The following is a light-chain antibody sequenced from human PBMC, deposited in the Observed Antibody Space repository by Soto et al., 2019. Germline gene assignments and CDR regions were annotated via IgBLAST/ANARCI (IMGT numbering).Light chain of an antibody. CDR2: GAS. CDR3: QQYGRSPWT. J-gene: IGKJ1*01. Sequence: EIVLTQSPGTLSLSPVERATLSCRASQSVSSSDLAWYQQKPGQAPRLLIYGASSRATGIPDRSSGSGSGTAFTLTISRLEPEDFGVYYCQQYGRSPWTFGQGTKVEIK. V-gene: IGKV3-20*01. CDR1: QSVSSSD.